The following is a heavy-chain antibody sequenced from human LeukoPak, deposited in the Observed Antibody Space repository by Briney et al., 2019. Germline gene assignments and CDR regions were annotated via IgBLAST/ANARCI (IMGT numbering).Heavy chain of an antibody. Sequence: GGSLRLSCAVSGLTFSRYAMGWVRQAPGKGLEWVSAISESGSGTYYADSVKGRFTISRDNSKDTLSLQMNSLRAEDTAVYYCAKDIAQGYTFGSIEQDYWGQGTLVTVSS. CDR1: GLTFSRYA. D-gene: IGHD5-18*01. V-gene: IGHV3-23*01. J-gene: IGHJ4*02. CDR3: AKDIAQGYTFGSIEQDY. CDR2: ISESGSGT.